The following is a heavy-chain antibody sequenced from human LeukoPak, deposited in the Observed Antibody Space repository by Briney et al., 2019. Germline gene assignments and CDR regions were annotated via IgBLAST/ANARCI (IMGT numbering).Heavy chain of an antibody. D-gene: IGHD3-10*01. CDR2: TDSNGGRT. V-gene: IGHV3-64*02. Sequence: GGSLRLSCVAFGFTFSTCPMHWVRQAPGKGLELVSSTDSNGGRTYYADSMKGRFTMSRDNSKNTVYLQMDSLRAEDTAVYYCARVGTGSWYFDLWGRGTLVTFSS. CDR1: GFTFSTCP. CDR3: ARVGTGSWYFDL. J-gene: IGHJ2*01.